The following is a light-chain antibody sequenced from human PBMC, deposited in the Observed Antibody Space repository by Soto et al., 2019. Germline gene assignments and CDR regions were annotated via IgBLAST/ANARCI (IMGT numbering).Light chain of an antibody. V-gene: IGKV3-20*01. Sequence: TVLTQSPGTLSLSPGERATLSCRASHIVSVNFLAWYQQRPGQAPRLLIYGASSRATGIPDRFSGSGSGTYFTITISRLEPEDFAVYYCHQYGSSPETFGQGTQVE. CDR3: HQYGSSPET. CDR1: HIVSVNF. CDR2: GAS. J-gene: IGKJ1*01.